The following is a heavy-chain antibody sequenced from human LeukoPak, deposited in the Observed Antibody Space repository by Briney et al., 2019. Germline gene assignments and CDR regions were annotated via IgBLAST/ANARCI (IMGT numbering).Heavy chain of an antibody. D-gene: IGHD6-13*01. CDR3: ARLYSSSSGAFDI. V-gene: IGHV4-4*02. CDR2: IYHSGST. J-gene: IGHJ3*02. Sequence: PSGTLSLTCAVSGVSISSSNWWNWVRQPPGKGLEWIGEIYHSGSTNYNPSLKSRVTISVDKSKNQFSLKLSSVTAADTAVYYCARLYSSSSGAFDIWGQGTMVTVSS. CDR1: GVSISSSNW.